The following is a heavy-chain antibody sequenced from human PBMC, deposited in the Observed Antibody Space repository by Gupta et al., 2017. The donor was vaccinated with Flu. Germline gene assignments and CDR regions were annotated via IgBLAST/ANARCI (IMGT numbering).Heavy chain of an antibody. V-gene: IGHV1-18*01. J-gene: IGHJ4*02. CDR3: ARATENWNYGN. CDR2: ISAYNGNT. D-gene: IGHD1-7*01. Sequence: WVRQAPGQGLEWMGWISAYNGNTNYAQKLQGRVTMTTDTSTSTAYMELRSLRSDDTAVYYCARATENWNYGNWGQGTLVTVSS.